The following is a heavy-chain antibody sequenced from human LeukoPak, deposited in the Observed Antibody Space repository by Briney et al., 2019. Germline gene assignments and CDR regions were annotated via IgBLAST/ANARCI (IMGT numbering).Heavy chain of an antibody. Sequence: GALVKVSCKASGGTFSRYAMSWVRQAPGQGLEWMGGIIPIFGTASFAQKFQGRVTITADESTGTAYMELSSLRSEDTAVYYCAKVSQGYYYYYMDVWGKGTTVTISS. CDR2: IIPIFGTA. J-gene: IGHJ6*03. CDR1: GGTFSRYA. V-gene: IGHV1-69*01. CDR3: AKVSQGYYYYYMDV.